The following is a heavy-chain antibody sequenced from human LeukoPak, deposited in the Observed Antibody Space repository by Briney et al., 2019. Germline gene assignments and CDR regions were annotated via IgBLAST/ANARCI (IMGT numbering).Heavy chain of an antibody. D-gene: IGHD3-16*01. Sequence: SETLSLTCTVSGGSISSSSYYWGWIRQPPGKGLEWIGSIYYSGSTYYNPSLKSRVTISVDTSKNQFSLKLSSVTAADTAVYYCARSLGFDYWGAETLVTVSS. CDR2: IYYSGST. CDR1: GGSISSSSYY. V-gene: IGHV4-39*07. J-gene: IGHJ4*02. CDR3: ARSLGFDY.